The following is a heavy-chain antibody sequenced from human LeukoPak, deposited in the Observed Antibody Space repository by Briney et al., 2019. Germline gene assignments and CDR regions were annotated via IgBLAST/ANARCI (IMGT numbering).Heavy chain of an antibody. D-gene: IGHD3-22*01. Sequence: SETLSLTCTVSGGSIRSYYWSWIRQPPGKGLEWIGYIYYSGSTNYNPSLKSRVTISVDTSKNQFSLKLSSVTAADTAVYYCARAPAHYDSSGYYYHFDYWGQGTLVTVSS. V-gene: IGHV4-59*01. J-gene: IGHJ4*02. CDR3: ARAPAHYDSSGYYYHFDY. CDR1: GGSIRSYY. CDR2: IYYSGST.